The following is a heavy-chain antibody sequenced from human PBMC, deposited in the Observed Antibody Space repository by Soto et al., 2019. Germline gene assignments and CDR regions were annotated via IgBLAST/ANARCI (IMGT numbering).Heavy chain of an antibody. V-gene: IGHV1-2*02. CDR1: GYTFTGYY. CDR3: ARRGYSGNELGY. J-gene: IGHJ4*02. Sequence: GASVKVSCKATGYTFTGYYMHWVRQAPGQGLEWMGWINPNSGGTNYAQKFQGRVTMTRDTSISTAYMELSRVTSDDTAVYYCARRGYSGNELGYWGQGTLVTVS. D-gene: IGHD5-12*01. CDR2: INPNSGGT.